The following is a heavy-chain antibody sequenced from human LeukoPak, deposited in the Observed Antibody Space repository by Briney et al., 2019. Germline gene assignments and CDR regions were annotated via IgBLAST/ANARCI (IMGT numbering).Heavy chain of an antibody. Sequence: GGSLRLSCAASGFTFSSYAMHWVRQAPGKGLEWVAVISYDGSKKYYADSVKGRFTISRDNSKNTLYLQMNSLRAEDTAVYYCATQPSDFWSAKYFQHWGQGTLVTVSS. J-gene: IGHJ1*01. CDR3: ATQPSDFWSAKYFQH. CDR1: GFTFSSYA. V-gene: IGHV3-30-3*01. D-gene: IGHD3-3*01. CDR2: ISYDGSKK.